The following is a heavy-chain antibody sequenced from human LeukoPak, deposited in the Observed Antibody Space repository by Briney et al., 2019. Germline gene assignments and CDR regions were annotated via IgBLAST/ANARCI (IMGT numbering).Heavy chain of an antibody. V-gene: IGHV4-59*01. CDR1: GGSINNYF. J-gene: IGHJ3*01. D-gene: IGHD3-16*02. CDR2: IYYHGNT. CDR3: ARGRNVWGGYRDDAFDV. Sequence: SETLSLTCTVSGGSINNYFWSWIRQSPGKGLEWIGYIYYHGNTNYNPSPKSRVIISLDTSRTQFSLQLNSVTAADTAVYYCARGRNVWGGYRDDAFDVWGQGTRVTVSS.